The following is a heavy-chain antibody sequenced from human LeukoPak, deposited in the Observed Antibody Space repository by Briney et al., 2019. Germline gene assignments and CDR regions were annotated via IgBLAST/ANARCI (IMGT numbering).Heavy chain of an antibody. CDR3: ARREGGPDHYEFDY. CDR1: GFTFSSYA. D-gene: IGHD3-3*01. Sequence: GGSLRLSCAASGFTFSSYAMSWVRQAPGKGLEWVALISYDGGTIYYAESVKGRFTISRDNSKNTLYLQMNSLRTADTAVYYCARREGGPDHYEFDYWGQGTLVTVSS. V-gene: IGHV3-30*03. J-gene: IGHJ4*02. CDR2: ISYDGGTI.